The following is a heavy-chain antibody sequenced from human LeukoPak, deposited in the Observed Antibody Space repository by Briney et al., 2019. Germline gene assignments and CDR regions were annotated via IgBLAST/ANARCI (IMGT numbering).Heavy chain of an antibody. J-gene: IGHJ5*01. D-gene: IGHD6-6*01. CDR1: GDSISGGTFY. CDR3: ARHRSPTSSSFFDS. CDR2: IYTSGST. Sequence: SETLSLTCTVSGDSISGGTFYWSWVRQPPGKGLEWLGYIYTSGSTNYNPSLKSRVTISADTSKNQFSLKLSSVTAADTAVYYCARHRSPTSSSFFDSWGQGTLVSVSS. V-gene: IGHV4-61*01.